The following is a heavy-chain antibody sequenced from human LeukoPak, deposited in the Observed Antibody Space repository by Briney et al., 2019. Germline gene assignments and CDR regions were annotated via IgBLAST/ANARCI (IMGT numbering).Heavy chain of an antibody. CDR3: ARVWVGATTYYFAY. J-gene: IGHJ4*02. CDR1: GGSVSSGSYY. Sequence: PSETLSLTCTVSGGSVSSGSYYWGWIRQPPGKGLEWIGYIYYSGSTNYNPSLKSRVTISVDTSKNQFSLKLSSVTAADPAVYYCARVWVGATTYYFAYWGQGTLVTVSS. D-gene: IGHD1-26*01. CDR2: IYYSGST. V-gene: IGHV4-61*01.